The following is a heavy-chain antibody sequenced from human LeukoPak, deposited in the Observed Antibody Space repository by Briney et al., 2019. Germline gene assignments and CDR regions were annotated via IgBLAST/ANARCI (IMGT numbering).Heavy chain of an antibody. CDR3: ARDQTIPGPSTVDF. CDR1: GFTFSQSW. D-gene: IGHD1-14*01. CDR2: INTDGWNT. J-gene: IGHJ4*02. Sequence: GGSLRLSCVVSGFTFSQSWMHWVRQVPGKGLVWVSRINTDGWNTIYADSVQGRFTTSRDNAKNTLYLQINSLIAENTAVYYCARDQTIPGPSTVDFWGKGTLVSVSS. V-gene: IGHV3-74*01.